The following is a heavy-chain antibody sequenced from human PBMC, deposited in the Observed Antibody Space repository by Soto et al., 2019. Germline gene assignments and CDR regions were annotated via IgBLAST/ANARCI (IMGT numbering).Heavy chain of an antibody. D-gene: IGHD6-13*01. CDR2: IYTSGST. V-gene: IGHV4-4*07. CDR1: GAFISGYY. J-gene: IGHJ5*01. CDR3: ARESTVAGTDNWFDS. Sequence: SETLSLTCTVSGAFISGYYWSWIRQPAGKGLEWIGRIYTSGSTKYSPSLKSRATMSVDTSKTQFSLKLNSVTAADTAVYYCARESTVAGTDNWFDSWGQGTLVTVSS.